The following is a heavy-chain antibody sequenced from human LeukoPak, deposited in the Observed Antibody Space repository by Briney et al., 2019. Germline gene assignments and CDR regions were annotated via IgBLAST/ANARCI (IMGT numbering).Heavy chain of an antibody. J-gene: IGHJ5*02. D-gene: IGHD3-22*01. CDR3: AKDLTYYYDSSGYYYANWFDP. V-gene: IGHV3-30*02. CDR1: GFTFSSFG. CDR2: IRYDGSNK. Sequence: GGSLRPSCAASGFTFSSFGMHWVRQAPGKGLEWMAFIRYDGSNKYYADSVKGRFTISRDNSKNTLYLQMNSLSAEDTAVYYCAKDLTYYYDSSGYYYANWFDPWGQGTLVTVSS.